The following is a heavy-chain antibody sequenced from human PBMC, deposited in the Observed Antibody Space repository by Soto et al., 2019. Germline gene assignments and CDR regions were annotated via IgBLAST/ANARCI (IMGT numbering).Heavy chain of an antibody. J-gene: IGHJ4*02. V-gene: IGHV1-69*02. CDR2: IMPVFGIA. CDR1: GGTFSRYT. D-gene: IGHD6-13*01. Sequence: SVKVSCKASGGTFSRYTIGWVRQAPGQGLEWMGRIMPVFGIANYAQKFQGRVTITADKSTSTVYMELSSLRSEDTAVYYCARSVYSSSWQIDYWGQGTLVTVSS. CDR3: ARSVYSSSWQIDY.